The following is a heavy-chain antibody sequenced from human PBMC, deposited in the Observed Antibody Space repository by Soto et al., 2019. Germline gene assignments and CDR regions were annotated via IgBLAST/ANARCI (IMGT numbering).Heavy chain of an antibody. D-gene: IGHD3-10*01. CDR1: GFTFSSYW. CDR2: IKQDGSEK. V-gene: IGHV3-7*01. Sequence: EVQLVESGGGLVQPGGSLRLSCAASGFTFSSYWMSWVRQAPGKGLEWVANIKQDGSEKYYVDSVKGRFTISRDNAKNSLYLQMNSLRAEDTAVYYCARDFSSQPYGSGSLYYYYMDVWGKGTTVTVSS. J-gene: IGHJ6*03. CDR3: ARDFSSQPYGSGSLYYYYMDV.